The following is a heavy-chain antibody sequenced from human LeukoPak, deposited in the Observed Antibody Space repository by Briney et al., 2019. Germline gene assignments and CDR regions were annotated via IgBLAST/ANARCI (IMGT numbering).Heavy chain of an antibody. CDR1: GFTFSDYT. V-gene: IGHV3-21*04. D-gene: IGHD1-26*01. CDR3: AKSEWGELPLTFDY. Sequence: GGSLRLSCAASGFTFSDYTLNWVRQAPGKGLEWVSSISSSGRFIYYADSLKGRFTISRDNDKESVHLQMVSLRAEDTAVYYCAKSEWGELPLTFDYWGQGTLVTVSS. CDR2: ISSSGRFI. J-gene: IGHJ4*02.